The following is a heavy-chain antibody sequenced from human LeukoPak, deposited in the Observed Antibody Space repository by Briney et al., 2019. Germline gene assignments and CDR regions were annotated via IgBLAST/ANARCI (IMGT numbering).Heavy chain of an antibody. J-gene: IGHJ4*02. CDR2: INHSGST. CDR1: GGSFSGYY. V-gene: IGHV4-34*01. Sequence: SETLSLTCAVYGGSFSGYYWSWIRQPPGKGLEWIGEINHSGSTNYNPSLKSRVTISVDTSKNQFSLKLSSVTAADTAVYYCASATYCSGGSCYFFDCWGQGTLVTVSS. CDR3: ASATYCSGGSCYFFDC. D-gene: IGHD2-15*01.